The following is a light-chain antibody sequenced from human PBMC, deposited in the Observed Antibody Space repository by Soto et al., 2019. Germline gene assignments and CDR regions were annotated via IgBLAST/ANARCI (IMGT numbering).Light chain of an antibody. J-gene: IGKJ4*01. Sequence: AIRMTQSPSSFSASTGDRVTITCRASKGISSHLAWYQVKPGKAPRLQIYTASYLESGVPSRFSGSGSGTDVTLTISYLQSEDFGVYYCQQYFSYPLTFGGGTKVEIK. V-gene: IGKV1-8*01. CDR3: QQYFSYPLT. CDR2: TAS. CDR1: KGISSH.